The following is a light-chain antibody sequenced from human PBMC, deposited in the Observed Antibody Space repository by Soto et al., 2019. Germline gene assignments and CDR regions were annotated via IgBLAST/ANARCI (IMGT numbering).Light chain of an antibody. CDR3: QQTFRTPHT. CDR1: QTISSY. CDR2: SAS. V-gene: IGKV1-39*01. Sequence: DIQMAQSPASLSASVGDRVTITCRASQTISSYLNWYQQQAGAAPKLLIYSASTLQSGVPSRFSGSGFGTDYTLTISSLQPADFPVYYCQQTFRTPHTFDPGTKVDI. J-gene: IGKJ2*01.